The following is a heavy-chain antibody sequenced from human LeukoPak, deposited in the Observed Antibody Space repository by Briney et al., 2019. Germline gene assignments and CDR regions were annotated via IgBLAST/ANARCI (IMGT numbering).Heavy chain of an antibody. CDR3: AREWYCSGTRCYDFRDVGGNYLDY. CDR1: GFTFSSYG. CDR2: IRYDGSNK. V-gene: IGHV3-30*02. Sequence: GGSLRLSCAASGFTFSSYGMHWVRQAPGKGLEWVTFIRYDGSNKYYADSVKGRFTISRDNAKNSLYLQMNSLRAEDTAVYYCAREWYCSGTRCYDFRDVGGNYLDYWGQGTLVTVSS. D-gene: IGHD2-2*01. J-gene: IGHJ4*02.